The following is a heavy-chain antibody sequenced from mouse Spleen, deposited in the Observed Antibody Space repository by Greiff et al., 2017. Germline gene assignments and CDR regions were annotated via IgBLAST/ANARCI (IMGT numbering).Heavy chain of an antibody. D-gene: IGHD1-2*01. CDR2: IDPANGNT. J-gene: IGHJ1*01. Sequence: VQLKQSGAELVKPGASVKLSCTASGFNIKDTYMHWVKQRPEQGLEWIGRIDPANGNTKYDPKFQGKATITADTSSNTAYLQLSSLTSEDTAVYYCARLTTTATGWYFDVWGAGTTVTVSS. CDR1: GFNIKDTY. V-gene: IGHV14-3*02. CDR3: ARLTTTATGWYFDV.